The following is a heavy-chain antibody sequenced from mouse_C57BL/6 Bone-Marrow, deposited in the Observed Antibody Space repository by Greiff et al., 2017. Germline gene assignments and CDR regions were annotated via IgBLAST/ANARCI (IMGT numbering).Heavy chain of an antibody. V-gene: IGHV2-2*01. J-gene: IGHJ2*01. CDR2: IWSGGST. Sequence: QVQLKQSGPGLVQPSQSLSITCTVSGFSLTSYGVHWVRQSPGKGLEWLGVIWSGGSTDYNAAFISRMSISKDNSKSQVSLKMNSLQADDTAKYYCTRILPTHISLDYWGQGTTLTVSS. CDR1: GFSLTSYG. D-gene: IGHD2-10*01. CDR3: TRILPTHISLDY.